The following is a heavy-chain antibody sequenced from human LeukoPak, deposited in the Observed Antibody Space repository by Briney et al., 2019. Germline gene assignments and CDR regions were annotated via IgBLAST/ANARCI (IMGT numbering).Heavy chain of an antibody. D-gene: IGHD3-22*01. CDR2: IDISGRT. CDR3: ARDGGSGYYYFDL. Sequence: PYETLSVTCAVSGGSISTYDWSWIRQPAGQGLEWIGRIDISGRTKKNPSPKTRVTVSVDTSKNQFSLKLSSVAAADTAVYYCARDGGSGYYYFDLWGQGIRVSVFS. J-gene: IGHJ4*02. V-gene: IGHV4-4*07. CDR1: GGSISTYD.